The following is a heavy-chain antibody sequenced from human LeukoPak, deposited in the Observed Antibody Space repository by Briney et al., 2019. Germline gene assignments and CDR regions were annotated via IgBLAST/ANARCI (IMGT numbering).Heavy chain of an antibody. J-gene: IGHJ3*02. CDR2: INPNSGGT. V-gene: IGHV1-2*06. D-gene: IGHD5-24*01. Sequence: GASVKVSCKASGYTFTGYYMHWVRRAPGQGLEWMGRINPNSGGTNYAQKFQGRVTMTRDTSISTAYMELSRLRSDDTAVYYCAREARRDGYTDAFDIWGQGTMVTVSS. CDR3: AREARRDGYTDAFDI. CDR1: GYTFTGYY.